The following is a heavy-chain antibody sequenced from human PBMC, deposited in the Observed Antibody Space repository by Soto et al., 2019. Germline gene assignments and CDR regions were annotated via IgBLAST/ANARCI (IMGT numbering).Heavy chain of an antibody. CDR2: IRSKAYGGTT. V-gene: IGHV3-49*03. D-gene: IGHD3-16*02. CDR1: GFTFGDYA. Sequence: GGSLRLSCTASGFTFGDYAMSWFRQAPGKGLEWVGFIRSKAYGGTTEYAASVKGRFTISRDDSKSIAHLQMNSLKTEDTAVYYCTRIYDYIWGSYLERNFDYWGQGTLVTVSS. J-gene: IGHJ4*02. CDR3: TRIYDYIWGSYLERNFDY.